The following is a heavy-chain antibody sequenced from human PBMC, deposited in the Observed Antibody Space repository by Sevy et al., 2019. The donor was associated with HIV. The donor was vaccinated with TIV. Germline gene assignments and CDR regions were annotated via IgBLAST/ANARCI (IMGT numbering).Heavy chain of an antibody. CDR3: ARGGYSGYGGSAMDV. V-gene: IGHV1-18*04. CDR1: GYTFTSYG. Sequence: ASVNVSCTASGYTFTSYGITWVRQAPGQGLEWMGWISAYNGNTNYAQKLQGRVTMTTDTSTGKAYMRLRGLGSDDTAGYYGARGGYSGYGGSAMDVWGQGTTVTVSS. J-gene: IGHJ6*02. D-gene: IGHD5-12*01. CDR2: ISAYNGNT.